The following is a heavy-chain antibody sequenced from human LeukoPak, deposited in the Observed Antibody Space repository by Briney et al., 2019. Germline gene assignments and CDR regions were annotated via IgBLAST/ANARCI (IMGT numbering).Heavy chain of an antibody. D-gene: IGHD3-3*01. CDR2: MNPSSGNT. CDR3: ARLTMGNRNWLDA. Sequence: GASVKVSCKASGYTFTSYDIIWVRQATGQGLEWMGWMNPSSGNTGYAQKFPGGVTMTRNTSIDTAYMELSSLRSEDTAVYYCARLTMGNRNWLDAWGKGTLVTVSS. V-gene: IGHV1-8*01. J-gene: IGHJ5*02. CDR1: GYTFTSYD.